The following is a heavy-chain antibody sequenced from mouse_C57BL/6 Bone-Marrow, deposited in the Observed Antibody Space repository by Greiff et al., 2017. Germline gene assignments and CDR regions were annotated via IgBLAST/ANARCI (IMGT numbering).Heavy chain of an antibody. CDR2: INPSTGGT. Sequence: VQLQQSGPELVKPGASVKISCKASGYSFTGYYMNWVKQSPEKSLEWIGEINPSTGGTTYNQKFKAKATLTVDKSSSTAYMQLSSLTSEDSAVYYCAREIYYYGSSPPWFAYWGQGTLVTVSA. CDR1: GYSFTGYY. D-gene: IGHD1-1*01. J-gene: IGHJ3*01. V-gene: IGHV1-42*01. CDR3: AREIYYYGSSPPWFAY.